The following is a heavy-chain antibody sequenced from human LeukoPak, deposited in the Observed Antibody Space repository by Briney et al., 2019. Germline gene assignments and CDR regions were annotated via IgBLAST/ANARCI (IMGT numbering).Heavy chain of an antibody. Sequence: ASVKVSCKASGYTFTSYGISWVRQAPGQGLVWMGWISAYNGNTNYAQKLQGRVTMTTDTSTSTAYMELRSLRSDDTAVYYCARDTDYYDSSGYPHDAFDIWGQGTMVTVSS. CDR2: ISAYNGNT. V-gene: IGHV1-18*01. J-gene: IGHJ3*02. CDR1: GYTFTSYG. CDR3: ARDTDYYDSSGYPHDAFDI. D-gene: IGHD3-22*01.